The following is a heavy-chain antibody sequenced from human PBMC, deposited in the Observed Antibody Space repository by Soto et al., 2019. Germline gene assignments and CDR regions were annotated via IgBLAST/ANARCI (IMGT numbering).Heavy chain of an antibody. J-gene: IGHJ5*02. D-gene: IGHD2-15*01. V-gene: IGHV4-31*03. CDR2: IYYSGST. CDR3: ARAVVVVVAATTWFDP. Sequence: SGTLSLTCTVSGGSISSGGYYWSWIRQHPGKGLEWIGYIYYSGSTYYNPSLKSRVTISVDTSKNQFSLKLSSVTAADTAVYYCARAVVVVVAATTWFDPWGQGTLVTVSS. CDR1: GGSISSGGYY.